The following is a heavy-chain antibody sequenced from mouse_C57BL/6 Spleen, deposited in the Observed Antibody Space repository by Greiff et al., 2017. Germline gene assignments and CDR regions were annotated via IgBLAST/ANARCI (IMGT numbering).Heavy chain of an antibody. J-gene: IGHJ3*01. CDR1: GYTFTSYW. CDR3: ARRDLLRSWFAY. V-gene: IGHV1-61*01. CDR2: IYPSDSET. D-gene: IGHD1-1*01. Sequence: QVQLKQPGAELVRPGSSVKLSCKASGYTFTSYWMDWVKQRPGQGLEWIGNIYPSDSETHYNQKFKDKATLTVDKSSSTAYMQLSSLTSEDSAVYYCARRDLLRSWFAYWGQGTLVNVSA.